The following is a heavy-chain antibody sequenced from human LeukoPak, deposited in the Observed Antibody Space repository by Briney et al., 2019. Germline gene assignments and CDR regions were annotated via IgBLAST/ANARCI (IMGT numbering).Heavy chain of an antibody. D-gene: IGHD3-10*01. Sequence: SETLSLTCTVSGGSIISHHWSWIRQPPGKGLEWIGYIYYSGSTYYNPSLMSRVTISLDTSKNQYPLPPSSVPAAHTAVYYCPADSYGSGSYYRVFGVPKDYYYYYYMDVWGKGTTVTISS. CDR1: GGSIISHH. CDR3: PADSYGSGSYYRVFGVPKDYYYYYYMDV. V-gene: IGHV4-59*08. J-gene: IGHJ6*03. CDR2: IYYSGST.